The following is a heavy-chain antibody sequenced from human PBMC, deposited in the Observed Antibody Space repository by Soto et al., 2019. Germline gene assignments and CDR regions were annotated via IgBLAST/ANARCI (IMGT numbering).Heavy chain of an antibody. CDR2: ISWNSGSI. J-gene: IGHJ4*02. D-gene: IGHD6-19*01. CDR3: AKGAVAGKGYFDY. V-gene: IGHV3-9*01. CDR1: GFTFDDYA. Sequence: EVQLVESGGGLVQPGRSLRLSCAASGFTFDDYAMHWVRQAPGKGLEWVSGISWNSGSIGYADSVKGRFTISRDNAKNSLYLQMNSLRAEDTALYYCAKGAVAGKGYFDYWGQGTLVTVSS.